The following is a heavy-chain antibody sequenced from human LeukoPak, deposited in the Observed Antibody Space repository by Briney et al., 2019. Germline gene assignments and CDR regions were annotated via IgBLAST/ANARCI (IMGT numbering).Heavy chain of an antibody. CDR3: ARLGYSSSHLDY. D-gene: IGHD6-13*01. V-gene: IGHV4-59*08. CDR1: GGSISSYY. J-gene: IGHJ4*02. CDR2: TYYSGST. Sequence: SETLSLTCTVSGGSISSYYWSWIRQPPGKGLEWIGYTYYSGSTNYNPSLKSRVTISVDTSKNQFSLKLSSVTAADTAVYYCARLGYSSSHLDYWGQGTLVTVSS.